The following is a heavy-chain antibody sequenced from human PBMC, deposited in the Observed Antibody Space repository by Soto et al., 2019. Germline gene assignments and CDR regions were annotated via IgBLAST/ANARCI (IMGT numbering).Heavy chain of an antibody. CDR1: GFTFSSYA. Sequence: GGSLRLSCAASGFTFSSYAMHWVRQAPGKGLEWVAVISYDGSNKYYADSVKGRFTISRDNSKNTLYLQMNSLRAEDTAVYYCARIWTRYSGSYGDKDYWGQGTLVTVSS. CDR3: ARIWTRYSGSYGDKDY. D-gene: IGHD1-26*01. CDR2: ISYDGSNK. J-gene: IGHJ4*02. V-gene: IGHV3-30-3*01.